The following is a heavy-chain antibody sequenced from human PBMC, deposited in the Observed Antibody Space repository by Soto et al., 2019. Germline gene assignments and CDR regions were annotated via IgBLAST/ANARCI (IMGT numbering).Heavy chain of an antibody. J-gene: IGHJ6*02. V-gene: IGHV1-18*01. CDR2: TSAYNGNT. CDR1: GYTFTSYG. CDR3: ARGVGGDFWSGYYLMGGYYYGMDV. Sequence: ASVKVSCKASGYTFTSYGISWVRQAPGQGREWMGWTSAYNGNTNYAQKLQGRVTMTTDTSTSTAYMELRSLRSDDTAVYYCARGVGGDFWSGYYLMGGYYYGMDVWGQGTTVTVSS. D-gene: IGHD3-3*01.